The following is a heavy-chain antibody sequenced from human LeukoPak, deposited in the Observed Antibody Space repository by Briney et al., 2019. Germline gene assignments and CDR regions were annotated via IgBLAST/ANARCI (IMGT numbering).Heavy chain of an antibody. V-gene: IGHV3-33*01. CDR2: IWYDGSKK. CDR1: GFTFSIYG. Sequence: PGGSLRLSCAASGFTFSIYGMHWVRQAPGKGLEWVAVIWYDGSKKYYGESVKGRFTISRDNSKNTLYLQMNSLRAEDTAVYYCARDTYGSNGYSYGIYWGQGTPVTVSS. J-gene: IGHJ4*02. CDR3: ARDTYGSNGYSYGIY. D-gene: IGHD3-22*01.